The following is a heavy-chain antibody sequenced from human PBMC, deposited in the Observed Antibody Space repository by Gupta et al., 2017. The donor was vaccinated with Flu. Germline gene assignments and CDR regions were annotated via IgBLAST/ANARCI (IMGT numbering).Heavy chain of an antibody. D-gene: IGHD3-16*01. V-gene: IGHV4-59*01. CDR3: ARDQVKYDYYYGMDV. CDR1: GGSISSYY. CDR2: IYYSGST. Sequence: QVQLQESGPGLVKPSETLSLTCTVSGGSISSYYWSWIRQPPGKGLEWIGYIYYSGSTNYNPSLKSRVTISVDTSKNQFSLKLSSVTAADTAVYYCARDQVKYDYYYGMDVWGQGTTVTVSS. J-gene: IGHJ6*02.